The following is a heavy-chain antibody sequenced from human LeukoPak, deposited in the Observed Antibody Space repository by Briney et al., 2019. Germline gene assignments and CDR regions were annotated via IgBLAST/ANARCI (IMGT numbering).Heavy chain of an antibody. J-gene: IGHJ4*02. Sequence: PSETLSLTCTVSGGSMSNYYWSWIRQPPGKGLEWIGYIYYSGNTNYNPSLKSRVTISIDTSKNQFSLKLSSVTAADTAVYYCARVGDGLFDYWGQGTLVTVSS. CDR1: GGSMSNYY. CDR3: ARVGDGLFDY. CDR2: IYYSGNT. D-gene: IGHD1-26*01. V-gene: IGHV4-59*08.